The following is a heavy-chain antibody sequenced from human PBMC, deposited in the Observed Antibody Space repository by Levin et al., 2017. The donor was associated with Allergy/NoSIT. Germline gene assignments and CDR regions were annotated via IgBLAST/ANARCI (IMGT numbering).Heavy chain of an antibody. J-gene: IGHJ5*02. CDR1: GGSISGTSYY. D-gene: IGHD3-10*01. CDR2: IDYSGGT. Sequence: SETLSLTCTVSGGSISGTSYYWAWIRQPPGKGLEWIGSIDYSGGTYYNPSLKSRVTISVDTSKNQFSLKLSSVTAADTTVYYCARRQNYFGSGNYLYRMGGWFDPWGQGTLVTVSS. V-gene: IGHV4-39*01. CDR3: ARRQNYFGSGNYLYRMGGWFDP.